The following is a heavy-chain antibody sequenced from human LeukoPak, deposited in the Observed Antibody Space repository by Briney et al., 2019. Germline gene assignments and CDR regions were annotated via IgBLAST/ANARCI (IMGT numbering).Heavy chain of an antibody. CDR1: GGSISSYY. Sequence: PSETLSLTCTVSGGSISSYYWSWIRQPAGKGLEWIGRIYTSGSTNYNPSLKSRVTMSVDTSKNQFSLKLSSVTAADTAVYYCARDLRGHYYDSSGPGAFDIWGQGTMVTVSS. CDR2: IYTSGST. CDR3: ARDLRGHYYDSSGPGAFDI. V-gene: IGHV4-4*07. J-gene: IGHJ3*02. D-gene: IGHD3-22*01.